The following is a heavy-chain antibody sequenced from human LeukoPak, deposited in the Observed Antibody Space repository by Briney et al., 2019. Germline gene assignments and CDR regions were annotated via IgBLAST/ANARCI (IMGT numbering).Heavy chain of an antibody. J-gene: IGHJ4*02. CDR1: GGSISSYY. V-gene: IGHV4-59*08. CDR2: IHYYGST. Sequence: SQTLSLTCTVSGGSISSYYWTWIRQPPGKGLEWIGYIHYYGSTNYNPSLKSRVTISVDTSKNQFSLRLSSVTAADTAVYYCAGHHPRNTVDFWGQGTLVTVSS. D-gene: IGHD2/OR15-2a*01. CDR3: AGHHPRNTVDF.